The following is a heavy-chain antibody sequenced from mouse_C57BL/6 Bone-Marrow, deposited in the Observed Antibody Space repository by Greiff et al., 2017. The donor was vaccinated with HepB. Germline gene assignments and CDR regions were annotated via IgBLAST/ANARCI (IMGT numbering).Heavy chain of an antibody. Sequence: EVMLVESGGDLVKPGGSLKLSCAASGFTFSSYGMSWVRQTPDKRLEWVATISSGGSYTYYPDSVKGRFTISRDNAKKTLYLQMSSLKSEDTAMYYCARQRMRFAYWGQGTLVTVSA. CDR1: GFTFSSYG. V-gene: IGHV5-6*01. CDR2: ISSGGSYT. J-gene: IGHJ3*01. CDR3: ARQRMRFAY.